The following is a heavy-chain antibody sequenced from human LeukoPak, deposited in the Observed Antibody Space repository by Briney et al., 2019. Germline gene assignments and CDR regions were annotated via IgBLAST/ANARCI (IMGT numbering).Heavy chain of an antibody. J-gene: IGHJ4*02. D-gene: IGHD3-9*01. CDR1: GFTFSNYA. Sequence: GGSLRLSCAASGFTFSNYAMSWVRQAPGKGLEWVGRIKSKTDGGTTDYAAPVKGRFTTSRDDSKNTLYLQMNSLKTEDTAVYYCTLTGYSFTDYWGQGTLVTVSS. V-gene: IGHV3-15*01. CDR3: TLTGYSFTDY. CDR2: IKSKTDGGTT.